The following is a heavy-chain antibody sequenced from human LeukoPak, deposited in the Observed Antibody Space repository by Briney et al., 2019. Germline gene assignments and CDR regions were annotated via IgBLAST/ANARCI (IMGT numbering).Heavy chain of an antibody. CDR1: GFSFSSYS. CDR2: ISSGSNYI. V-gene: IGHV3-21*01. CDR3: ARDGWPGSSYYRPFDY. D-gene: IGHD3-10*01. J-gene: IGHJ4*02. Sequence: SGGSLRLSCAASGFSFSSYSINWIRQTPGKGLEWVSSISSGSNYIYYADSVKGRFIISRDNAENSLHLQMSSLRAEDTAVYYCARDGWPGSSYYRPFDYWGQGTLVTVSS.